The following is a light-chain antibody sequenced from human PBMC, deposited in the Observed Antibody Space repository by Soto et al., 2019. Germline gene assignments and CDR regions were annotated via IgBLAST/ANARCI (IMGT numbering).Light chain of an antibody. CDR3: QSYGSSLSGYVV. V-gene: IGLV1-40*01. CDR1: SSNIGAGYD. Sequence: QPVLTQPPSVSGAPGQRVTISCTGNSSNIGAGYDVHWYQQLPGTAPKLLIYGNNNRPSGVPDRFSGSKSGTSASLAITGLQAEDEADYYCQSYGSSLSGYVVFGGGTKLTVL. CDR2: GNN. J-gene: IGLJ2*01.